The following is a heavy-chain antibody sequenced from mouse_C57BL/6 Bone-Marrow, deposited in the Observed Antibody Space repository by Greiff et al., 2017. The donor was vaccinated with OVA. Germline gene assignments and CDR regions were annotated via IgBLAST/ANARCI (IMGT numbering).Heavy chain of an antibody. D-gene: IGHD1-1*01. CDR1: GYTFTNYW. V-gene: IGHV1-59*01. CDR3: AHYGSRLYLHY. Sequence: QVQLQQPGAELVRPGPSVKLSCKASGYTFTNYWMHWVKQRPGQGLEWIGVIAPSDSYINYNQKFKGRATLTEDTSSSTAYMHLSSLTSEDSAVYYCAHYGSRLYLHYWGQGTSLTVSS. CDR2: IAPSDSYI. J-gene: IGHJ2*02.